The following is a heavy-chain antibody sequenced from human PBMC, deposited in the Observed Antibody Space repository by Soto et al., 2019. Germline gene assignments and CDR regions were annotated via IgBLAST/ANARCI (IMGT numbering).Heavy chain of an antibody. V-gene: IGHV1-18*01. CDR3: ARGWATTRRGRNDAFDI. Sequence: GASVKVSCKASGYTFTSYGISWVRQAPGQGREWMGWISAYNGNTNYAQKLQGRVTMTTDTSTSTAYMELRSLRSDDTAVYYCARGWATTRRGRNDAFDIWGQGTMVTVSS. D-gene: IGHD4-17*01. CDR2: ISAYNGNT. J-gene: IGHJ3*02. CDR1: GYTFTSYG.